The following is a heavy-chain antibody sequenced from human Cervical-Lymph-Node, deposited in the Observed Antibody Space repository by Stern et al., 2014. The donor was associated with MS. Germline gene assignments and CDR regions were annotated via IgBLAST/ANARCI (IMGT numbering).Heavy chain of an antibody. D-gene: IGHD3-16*01. V-gene: IGHV3-30-3*01. Sequence: QLVQSGGGVVQPGRSLRLSCAASGFTFSTYTMHWVRQAPGKGLDWVAVVSHDGSNKYYADSVEGRFTISRDNSKNTLYLQMNSLRAEDTAVYYCARRFGYFDSWGQGTLVTVSS. CDR3: ARRFGYFDS. CDR1: GFTFSTYT. CDR2: VSHDGSNK. J-gene: IGHJ4*02.